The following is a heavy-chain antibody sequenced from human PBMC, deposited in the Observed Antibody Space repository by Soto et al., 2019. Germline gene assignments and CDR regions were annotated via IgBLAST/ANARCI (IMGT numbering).Heavy chain of an antibody. V-gene: IGHV5-51*01. CDR1: GYSFTTYW. J-gene: IGHJ3*02. CDR3: ARSMTTVTTDRAFDI. CDR2: IYPGDSDT. Sequence: GESLKISWKGSGYSFTTYWSGWVRQMPGKGLEWMGIIYPGDSDTRYSPSFQGQVTISADKSINTAYLQWSSLKASDTAMYYCARSMTTVTTDRAFDIWGQGTMVTVSS. D-gene: IGHD4-4*01.